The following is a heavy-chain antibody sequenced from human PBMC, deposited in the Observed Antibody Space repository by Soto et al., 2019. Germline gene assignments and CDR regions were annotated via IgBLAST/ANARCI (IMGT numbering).Heavy chain of an antibody. CDR3: ARAEPYYYGSGSYYTTGPFDY. D-gene: IGHD3-10*01. Sequence: ASVKVSCKASGYTFTSYGISWVRQAPGQGLEWMGWISAYNGNTNYAQKLQGRVTMTTDTSTSTAYMELRSLRSDDTAVYYCARAEPYYYGSGSYYTTGPFDYWGQGTQVTVSS. CDR1: GYTFTSYG. CDR2: ISAYNGNT. V-gene: IGHV1-18*01. J-gene: IGHJ4*02.